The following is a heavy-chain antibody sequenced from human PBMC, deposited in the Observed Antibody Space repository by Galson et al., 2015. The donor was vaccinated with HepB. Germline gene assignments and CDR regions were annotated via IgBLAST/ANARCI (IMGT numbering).Heavy chain of an antibody. J-gene: IGHJ6*02. D-gene: IGHD3-10*01. CDR1: GFTFSSYS. Sequence: SLRLSCAASGFTFSSYSMNWVRQAPGKGLEWVSSISSSSSYIYYADSAKGRFTISRDNAKNSLYLQMNSLRAEDTAVYYCAILGYYGSGSYYPDLYYYYGMDVWGQGTTVTVSS. CDR3: AILGYYGSGSYYPDLYYYYGMDV. CDR2: ISSSSSYI. V-gene: IGHV3-21*01.